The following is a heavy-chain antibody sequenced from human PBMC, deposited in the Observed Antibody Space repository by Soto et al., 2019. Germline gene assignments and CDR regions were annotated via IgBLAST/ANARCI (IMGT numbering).Heavy chain of an antibody. Sequence: PSETLSLTCAVYGGSFSGYYWSWIRQPPGKGLEWIGEINHSGSTNYNPSLKSRVTISVDTSKNQFSLKLSSVTAADTAVYYCARGLVTIFGVYYYGMDVWGQGTTVPVSS. CDR3: ARGLVTIFGVYYYGMDV. CDR2: INHSGST. V-gene: IGHV4-34*01. CDR1: GGSFSGYY. J-gene: IGHJ6*02. D-gene: IGHD3-3*01.